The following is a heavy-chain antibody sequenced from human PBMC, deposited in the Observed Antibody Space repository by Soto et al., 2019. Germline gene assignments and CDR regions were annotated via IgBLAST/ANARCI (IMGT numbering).Heavy chain of an antibody. J-gene: IGHJ4*02. CDR1: CESFNTYY. V-gene: IGHV4-59*08. CDR3: ASNSGYSSGWTPYFDY. D-gene: IGHD6-19*01. Sequence: SATLSLTCTVSCESFNTYYWMWIRQPPGKGLECIGYIFYTLSSIYNPSLKSRVTMSVDMSKREFSLKLSSVTAADTAVYYCASNSGYSSGWTPYFDYWGQGTLVTVSS. CDR2: IFYTLSS.